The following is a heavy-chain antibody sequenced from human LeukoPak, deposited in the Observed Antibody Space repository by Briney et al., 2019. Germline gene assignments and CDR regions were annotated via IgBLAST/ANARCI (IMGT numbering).Heavy chain of an antibody. CDR2: INPNSGGT. CDR1: GYTFTGYY. D-gene: IGHD1-1*01. Sequence: ASVKVSCKASGYTFTGYYMHWVRQAPGQGLEWMGWINPNSGGTNYAQKFQGRVTMTRDTSISTAYMELSRLRSDDTAVYYCARGFNWNDGFYFDYWGQGTLVTVSS. CDR3: ARGFNWNDGFYFDY. V-gene: IGHV1-2*02. J-gene: IGHJ4*02.